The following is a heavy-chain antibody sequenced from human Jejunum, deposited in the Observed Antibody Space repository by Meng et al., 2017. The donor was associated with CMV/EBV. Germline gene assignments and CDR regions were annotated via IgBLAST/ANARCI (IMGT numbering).Heavy chain of an antibody. CDR2: ISGSGDGT. CDR1: GFPFSDYV. J-gene: IGHJ4*02. Sequence: SGFPFSDYVMSWVRQAPGKGLEWVSAISGSGDGTYHADSVKGRFTISRDNSKNTLYLQMSSLRVEDTAVYYCAKDWATNGDYDYFDYWGQGTLVTVSS. D-gene: IGHD4-17*01. CDR3: AKDWATNGDYDYFDY. V-gene: IGHV3-23*01.